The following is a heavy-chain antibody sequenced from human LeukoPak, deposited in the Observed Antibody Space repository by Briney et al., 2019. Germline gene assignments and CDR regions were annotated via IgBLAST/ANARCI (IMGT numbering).Heavy chain of an antibody. Sequence: GASVKVSCKASGYSFTSNYIHWVRQAPGQGLEWMGMIYPRDGSTSYAQKFQGRVTVTRDTSTSTVHMELRSLRSDDTAVYYCARSRDYGDYVIAFDIWGQGTMVTVSS. D-gene: IGHD4-17*01. V-gene: IGHV1-46*01. CDR3: ARSRDYGDYVIAFDI. CDR2: IYPRDGST. J-gene: IGHJ3*02. CDR1: GYSFTSNY.